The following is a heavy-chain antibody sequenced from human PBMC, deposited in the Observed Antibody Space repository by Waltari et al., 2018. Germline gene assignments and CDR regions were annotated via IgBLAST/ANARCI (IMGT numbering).Heavy chain of an antibody. V-gene: IGHV1-69*05. D-gene: IGHD5-12*01. Sequence: QVQLVQSGAEVKKPGSSVKVSCKASGETFSSYAISWVRQAPGQGLEWMGGIIPIFGTANYAQKFQGRVTITTDESTSTAYMELSSLRSEDTAVYYCARDRLIEMATSGTYYYYGMDVWGQGTTVTVSS. CDR1: GETFSSYA. J-gene: IGHJ6*02. CDR2: IIPIFGTA. CDR3: ARDRLIEMATSGTYYYYGMDV.